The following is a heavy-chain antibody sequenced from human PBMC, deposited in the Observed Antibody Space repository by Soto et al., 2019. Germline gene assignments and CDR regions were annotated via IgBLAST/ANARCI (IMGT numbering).Heavy chain of an antibody. J-gene: IGHJ4*02. D-gene: IGHD2-15*01. CDR2: ISGFNGQT. CDR1: GNTFASHG. V-gene: IGHV1-18*01. CDR3: ARVVPRGVAVVRDD. Sequence: GASEKVSCPASGNTFASHGFSWVRQAPGQGLEWMGWISGFNGQTNYALKFQGRVTLTTDTSTSTAYMELRSLRSDDTAVYFCARVVPRGVAVVRDDWGQGKLVTVDS.